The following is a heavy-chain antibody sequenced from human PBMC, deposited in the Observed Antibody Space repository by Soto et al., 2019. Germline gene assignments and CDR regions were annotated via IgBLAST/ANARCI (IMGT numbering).Heavy chain of an antibody. CDR1: GFTFSNYD. J-gene: IGHJ4*02. CDR3: AKEFYPGATFDS. D-gene: IGHD1-26*01. Sequence: GGSLRLSCAASGFTFSNYDMIWVRQPPGKGLEWVSSFDISGPKKYYADSVRGRFTISRDNSKNTLYLKMKSLRAEDTEVYYCAKEFYPGATFDSWGQGISVTVSS. CDR2: FDISGPKK. V-gene: IGHV3-23*01.